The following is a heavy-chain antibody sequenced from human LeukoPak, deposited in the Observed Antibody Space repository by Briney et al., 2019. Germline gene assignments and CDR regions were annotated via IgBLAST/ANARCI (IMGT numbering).Heavy chain of an antibody. CDR3: AKVHYYGSGSYFPTFDY. V-gene: IGHV3-23*01. D-gene: IGHD3-10*01. J-gene: IGHJ4*02. CDR2: TSGSGGST. CDR1: GFTFSSYA. Sequence: GGSLRLSCAASGFTFSSYAMSWVRQAPGKGLEWVPATSGSGGSTYYADSVKGRFTISRDNSKNTLYLQMNSLRAEDTAVYYCAKVHYYGSGSYFPTFDYWGQGTLVTVSS.